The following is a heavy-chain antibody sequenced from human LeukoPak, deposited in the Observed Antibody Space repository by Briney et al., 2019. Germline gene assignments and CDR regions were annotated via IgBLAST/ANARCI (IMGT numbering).Heavy chain of an antibody. CDR3: TREKSSYNDY. Sequence: GRSLRLSCAASGFTFSSYAMHWVRQAPGKGLEWVAVISYDGSNKYYADSVKGRFTIPRDNAKNTLYLQVNSLRAEDTALYYCTREKSSYNDYWGQGTLVTVSS. CDR1: GFTFSSYA. CDR2: ISYDGSNK. J-gene: IGHJ4*02. D-gene: IGHD2-2*01. V-gene: IGHV3-30*01.